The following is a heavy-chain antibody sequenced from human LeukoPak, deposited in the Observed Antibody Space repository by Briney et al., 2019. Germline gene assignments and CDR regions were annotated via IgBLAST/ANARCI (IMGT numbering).Heavy chain of an antibody. J-gene: IGHJ3*02. CDR2: IYYSGST. CDR3: ARVIWSGSERTYAFDI. V-gene: IGHV4-39*02. D-gene: IGHD3-3*01. CDR1: GGSISSSSYY. Sequence: SETLSLTCTVSGGSISSSSYYWGWIRQPPGKGLEWIGSIYYSGSTYYNPSLKSRVTISVDTSKNHFSLKLSSVTAADTAVYYCARVIWSGSERTYAFDIWGQGTMVTVSS.